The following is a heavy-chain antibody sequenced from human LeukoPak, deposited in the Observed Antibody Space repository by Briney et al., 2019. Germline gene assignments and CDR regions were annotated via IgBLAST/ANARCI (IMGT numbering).Heavy chain of an antibody. J-gene: IGHJ4*02. V-gene: IGHV3-21*01. CDR3: ARDYYDSSGYYTVDY. CDR1: GFTFSSYS. D-gene: IGHD3-22*01. CDR2: ISSSSSYI. Sequence: GGSLGLSCAASGFTFSSYSMNWVRQAPGKGLEWVSSISSSSSYIYYADSVKGRFTISRDNAKNSLYLQMNSLRAEDTAVYYCARDYYDSSGYYTVDYWGQGTLVTVSS.